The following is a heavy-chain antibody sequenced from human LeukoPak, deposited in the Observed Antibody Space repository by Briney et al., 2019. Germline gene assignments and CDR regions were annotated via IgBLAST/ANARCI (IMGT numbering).Heavy chain of an antibody. Sequence: PSETLSLTCTVSGGSISSYYWSWIRQPPGKGLEWIGYIYYSGSTNYNPSLKSRVTISVDTSRNHFSLWLTSVTAADTAVYYCARRAVRGIIVNAFDIWGQGTMVTVSS. J-gene: IGHJ3*02. CDR2: IYYSGST. CDR1: GGSISSYY. CDR3: ARRAVRGIIVNAFDI. V-gene: IGHV4-59*08. D-gene: IGHD3-10*02.